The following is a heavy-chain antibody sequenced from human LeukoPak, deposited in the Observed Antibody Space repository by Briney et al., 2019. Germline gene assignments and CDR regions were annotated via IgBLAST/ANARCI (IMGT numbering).Heavy chain of an antibody. CDR1: GFTFSSYG. V-gene: IGHV3-23*01. CDR2: ISGSGGST. D-gene: IGHD6-13*01. Sequence: GGSLRLSCAASGFTFSSYGMSWVRQAPGKGLEWVSAISGSGGSTYYADSVKGRFTISRDNSKNTLYLQMNSLRAEDTAVYYCAKATYSSSWYQSLDYWGQGTLVTVSS. J-gene: IGHJ4*02. CDR3: AKATYSSSWYQSLDY.